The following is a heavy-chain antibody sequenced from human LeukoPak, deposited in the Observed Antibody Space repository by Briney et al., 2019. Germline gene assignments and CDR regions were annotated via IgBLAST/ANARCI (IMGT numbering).Heavy chain of an antibody. CDR2: MNPNSGNT. CDR1: GYTFTSYD. D-gene: IGHD6-13*01. J-gene: IGHJ4*02. Sequence: ASVKVSCKASGYTFTSYDINWVRQATGQGLEWTVWMNPNSGNTGYAQKFQGRVTMTRNTSISTAYMELSSLRSEDTAVYYCARGRSSSSWSSGFDYWGQGTLVTVSS. CDR3: ARGRSSSSWSSGFDY. V-gene: IGHV1-8*01.